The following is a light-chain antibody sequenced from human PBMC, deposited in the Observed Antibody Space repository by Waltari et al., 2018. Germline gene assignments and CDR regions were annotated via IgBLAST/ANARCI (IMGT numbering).Light chain of an antibody. CDR2: DAS. Sequence: EIVLKQSPATLSLSPGDSATLSCRASQSISSYLAWYQQKPGQAPRLLIHDASTRATGIPARFSGSGSVTEFTLTISSLEPEDFAIYYCQQRSKSFTFGPGTKVDMK. CDR3: QQRSKSFT. CDR1: QSISSY. V-gene: IGKV3-11*01. J-gene: IGKJ3*01.